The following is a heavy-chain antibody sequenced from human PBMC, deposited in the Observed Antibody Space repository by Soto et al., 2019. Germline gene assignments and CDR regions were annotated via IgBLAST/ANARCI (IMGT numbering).Heavy chain of an antibody. CDR2: IYYSGST. D-gene: IGHD3-3*01. Sequence: SETLSLTCTVSRGSISSYYWSWIRQPPGKGLEWIGYIYYSGSTNYNPSLKSRVTISVDTFKNQFSLKLSSVTAADTAVYYCARGYYDFWSGYFQSYYYYMDVWGKGTTVTVSS. CDR3: ARGYYDFWSGYFQSYYYYMDV. J-gene: IGHJ6*03. V-gene: IGHV4-59*08. CDR1: RGSISSYY.